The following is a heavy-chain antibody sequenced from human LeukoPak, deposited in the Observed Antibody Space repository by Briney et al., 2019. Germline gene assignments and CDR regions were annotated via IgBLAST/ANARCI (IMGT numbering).Heavy chain of an antibody. D-gene: IGHD2-15*01. CDR3: ARGFGYCSGGSCRSLYLDY. V-gene: IGHV4-39*07. CDR1: GGSISSSSYY. CDR2: IYYSGST. Sequence: SETLSLTCTVSGGSISSSSYYWGWIRQPPGTGLEWIGNIYYSGSTYYNPSLKSRVTISVDTSKNQFSLKLSSVTAADTAVYYCARGFGYCSGGSCRSLYLDYWGQGTLVTVSS. J-gene: IGHJ4*02.